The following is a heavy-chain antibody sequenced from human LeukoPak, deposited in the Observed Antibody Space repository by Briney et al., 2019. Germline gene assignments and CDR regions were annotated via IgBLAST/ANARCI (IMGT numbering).Heavy chain of an antibody. CDR1: GGSISSCSYY. CDR2: IYYSGST. CDR3: ARPDYHSSASYYGPFDY. Sequence: PSQTLSLTCSVSGGSISSCSYYWGWIRQPPGKGLEWIGSIYYSGSTYYNPSLKSRVTISVDTSKNQFSLKLSSVTAADTAVYFCARPDYHSSASYYGPFDYWGQGSLVTVSS. V-gene: IGHV4-39*01. J-gene: IGHJ4*02. D-gene: IGHD3-22*01.